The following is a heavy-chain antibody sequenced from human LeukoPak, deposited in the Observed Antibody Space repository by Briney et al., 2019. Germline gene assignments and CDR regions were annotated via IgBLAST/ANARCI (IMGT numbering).Heavy chain of an antibody. D-gene: IGHD5-12*01. V-gene: IGHV3-74*01. CDR2: IAGDANRI. Sequence: GSLILSCAASGFTLSAYWMHWVRQAPGKGLMWVSLIAGDANRITYADSVKGRFTISRDNAKNTLYLQMNSLRAEDTAVYYCTRDWRNLGYDYWGQGTLVTVSS. J-gene: IGHJ4*02. CDR1: GFTLSAYW. CDR3: TRDWRNLGYDY.